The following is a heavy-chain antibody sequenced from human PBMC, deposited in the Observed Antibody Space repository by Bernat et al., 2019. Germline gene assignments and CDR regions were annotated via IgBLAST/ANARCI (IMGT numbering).Heavy chain of an antibody. V-gene: IGHV2-5*02. J-gene: IGHJ4*02. Sequence: QITLKESGPTLVKPTQTLTLTCTFSGFSLSTSGVNVGWIRRPPGKALEWLALIYWDDDKRYSPSLKSRLTITKDTSKNQVVLTMTNMDPVDTATYYCAHRGYCSAGSCLTDYWGQGTLVTVSS. D-gene: IGHD2-15*01. CDR1: GFSLSTSGVN. CDR3: AHRGYCSAGSCLTDY. CDR2: IYWDDDK.